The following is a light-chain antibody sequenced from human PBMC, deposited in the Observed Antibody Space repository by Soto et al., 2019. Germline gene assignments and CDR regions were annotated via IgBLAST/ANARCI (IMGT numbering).Light chain of an antibody. CDR2: DIT. Sequence: QSVLTQPRSVSGSPGQSVTISSTGTSSDVGTYNYVSWYQQHPGKAPKLMIYDITKRPSGVPDRFSGSKSGNTASLTISGLQAEDEAGYYCCSYAGSYTWVFGGGTQLTVL. CDR1: SSDVGTYNY. CDR3: CSYAGSYTWV. J-gene: IGLJ7*01. V-gene: IGLV2-11*01.